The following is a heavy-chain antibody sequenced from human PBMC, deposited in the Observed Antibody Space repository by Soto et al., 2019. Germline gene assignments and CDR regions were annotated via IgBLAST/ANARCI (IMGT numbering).Heavy chain of an antibody. CDR1: GGTFSSYG. V-gene: IGHV1-69*12. CDR2: IIPVFGTA. CDR3: ARVAGPYYCDYGGWFGP. D-gene: IGHD4-17*01. J-gene: IGHJ5*02. Sequence: QVQLVQSGAEVKKPGSSVKVSCKPSGGTFSSYGITWVRQAPGQGLEWMGGIIPVFGTANYAHKFQGRVTIPADESTSTVYMELSRLRSEDTAVYYCARVAGPYYCDYGGWFGPWGQGTLVTVSS.